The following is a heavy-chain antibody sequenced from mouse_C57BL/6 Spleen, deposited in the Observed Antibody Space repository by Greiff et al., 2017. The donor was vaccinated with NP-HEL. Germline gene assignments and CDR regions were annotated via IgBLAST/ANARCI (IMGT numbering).Heavy chain of an antibody. D-gene: IGHD2-4*01. CDR3: ARGVDYDEKNYFDY. CDR1: GYSFTGYY. V-gene: IGHV1-42*01. J-gene: IGHJ2*01. CDR2: INPSTGGT. Sequence: EVKLMESGPELVKPGASVKISCKASGYSFTGYYMNWVKQSPEKSLEWIGEINPSTGGTTYNQKFKAKATLTIDKSSSTAYMQLKSLTSEDSAVYYCARGVDYDEKNYFDYWGQGTTLTVSS.